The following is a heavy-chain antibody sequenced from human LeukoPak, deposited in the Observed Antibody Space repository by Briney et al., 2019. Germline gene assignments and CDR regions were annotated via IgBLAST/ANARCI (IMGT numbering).Heavy chain of an antibody. CDR3: AKAPQPYCSGGSCFDAFDF. J-gene: IGHJ3*01. D-gene: IGHD2-15*01. CDR2: IHYDGRNQ. V-gene: IGHV3-30*02. CDR1: GFNFRGYG. Sequence: PGGSLRLSCAASGFNFRGYGMHWVRQAPGKGLEWVTFIHYDGRNQYYADSVKGRFTISRDNSKNTLYLQKNSLRAEDTAVYYCAKAPQPYCSGGSCFDAFDFWGLGTMVTVSS.